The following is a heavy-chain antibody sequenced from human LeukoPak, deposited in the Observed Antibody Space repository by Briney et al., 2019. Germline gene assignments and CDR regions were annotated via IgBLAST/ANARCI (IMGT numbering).Heavy chain of an antibody. J-gene: IGHJ3*02. V-gene: IGHV1-69*13. D-gene: IGHD2-2*01. CDR3: ARVLYSSRDAFDI. CDR2: IIPIFGTA. Sequence: SVKVSCKASGGTFSSYAISWVRQAPGQGLEWMGGIIPIFGTANYAQKFQGRVTITADESTSTAYMELSSLRSADTAVYYCARVLYSSRDAFDIWGQGTMVTVSS. CDR1: GGTFSSYA.